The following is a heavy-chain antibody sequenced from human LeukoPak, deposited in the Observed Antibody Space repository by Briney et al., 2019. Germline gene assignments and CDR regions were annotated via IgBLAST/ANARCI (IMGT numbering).Heavy chain of an antibody. CDR2: INPNSGGT. CDR3: ARGHCSGGICYDWYFDL. D-gene: IGHD2-15*01. J-gene: IGHJ2*01. Sequence: ASVKVSCKASGYTFTGYYMHWVRQAPGQGLEWMGWINPNSGGTNYAQKFQGRVTMTRDTSISSAYMELSRLRSDDTANYYCARGHCSGGICYDWYFDLWGRGTLVTVSS. V-gene: IGHV1-2*02. CDR1: GYTFTGYY.